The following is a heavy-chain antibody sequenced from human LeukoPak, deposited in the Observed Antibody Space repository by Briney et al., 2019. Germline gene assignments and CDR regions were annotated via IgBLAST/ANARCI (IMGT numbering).Heavy chain of an antibody. CDR1: VFIFSRYA. Sequence: GGSLRLSCAACVFIFSRYAMSWVRQATGGGLEGVSAFCGSGGSTYYADSVKGRFTIHRDNSKNTLYLQMNRLRAEDTAVYYCAKDRERSSWLAFDMWGEGTMVTVSS. CDR3: AKDRERSSWLAFDM. J-gene: IGHJ3*02. V-gene: IGHV3-23*01. CDR2: FCGSGGST. D-gene: IGHD6-13*01.